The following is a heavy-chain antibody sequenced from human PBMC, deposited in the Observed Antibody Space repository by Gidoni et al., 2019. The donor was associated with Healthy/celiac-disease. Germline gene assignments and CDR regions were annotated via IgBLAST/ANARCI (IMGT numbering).Heavy chain of an antibody. J-gene: IGHJ5*02. CDR2: IYPGDSDT. CDR1: GYSFTSYW. Sequence: EVQLVQSGAEVKKHGESLKISCKGSGYSFTSYWIGWVRQMPGKGLEWMGIIYPGDSDTRYSPSFQGQVTISADKSISTAYLQWSSLKASDTAMYYCARREGIAAAGTPFDPWGQGTLVTVSS. V-gene: IGHV5-51*01. D-gene: IGHD6-13*01. CDR3: ARREGIAAAGTPFDP.